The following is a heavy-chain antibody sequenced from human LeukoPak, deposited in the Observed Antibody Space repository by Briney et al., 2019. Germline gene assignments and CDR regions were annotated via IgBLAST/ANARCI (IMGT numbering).Heavy chain of an antibody. CDR1: GYTFTSYA. CDR2: INAGNGNT. V-gene: IGHV1-3*01. Sequence: GASVKVSCKASGYTFTSYAMHWVRQAPGQRLEWRGWINAGNGNTKYSQKFQGRVTITRDTSASTAYMELSSLRSEDTAVYYCARASGGSSGWFRYYFDYWGQGTLVTVSS. CDR3: ARASGGSSGWFRYYFDY. J-gene: IGHJ4*02. D-gene: IGHD6-19*01.